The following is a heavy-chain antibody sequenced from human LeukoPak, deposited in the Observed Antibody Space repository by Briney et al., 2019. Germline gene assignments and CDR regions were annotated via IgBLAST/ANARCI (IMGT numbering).Heavy chain of an antibody. J-gene: IGHJ4*02. CDR3: ARSSGWYYFDY. CDR2: IYYSGST. V-gene: IGHV4-59*01. D-gene: IGHD6-19*01. Sequence: PSETLSLTCTVSGGSISSYYWSWIRQPPGKGLEWIGYIYYSGSTNYNPSLKSRVTISVDTSKNQFSLKLSSVTAADTAVYYCARSSGWYYFDYWGQGTLVTVSS. CDR1: GGSISSYY.